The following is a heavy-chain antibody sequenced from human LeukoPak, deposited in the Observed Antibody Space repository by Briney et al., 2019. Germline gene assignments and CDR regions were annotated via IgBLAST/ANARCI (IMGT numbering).Heavy chain of an antibody. CDR1: GFTFSSYA. D-gene: IGHD2-15*01. CDR2: ITGSGSDT. Sequence: GGSLRLSCEASGFTFSSYAMNWVRQVPGKGLEWVSSITGSGSDTYFVDSVKGRFTISRDNSKNTLYLQLNSLRAEGTAVYYCAKGTEGYCSGTICYPFDYWGRGTLVTVSS. CDR3: AKGTEGYCSGTICYPFDY. V-gene: IGHV3-23*01. J-gene: IGHJ4*02.